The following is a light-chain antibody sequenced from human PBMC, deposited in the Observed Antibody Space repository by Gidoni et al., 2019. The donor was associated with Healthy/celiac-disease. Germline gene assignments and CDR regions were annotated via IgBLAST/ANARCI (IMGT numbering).Light chain of an antibody. Sequence: QSALTQPRSVSGSPGQSVTISCTGTSSDVGGYNYVSWYQQHPGKAPKLMIYDVSKRPSGVPDRFSGSKSGNTASLTISGLQAEDEADYYCCSYAGSRRVFGTWTKVTVL. CDR1: SSDVGGYNY. J-gene: IGLJ1*01. CDR3: CSYAGSRRV. V-gene: IGLV2-11*01. CDR2: DVS.